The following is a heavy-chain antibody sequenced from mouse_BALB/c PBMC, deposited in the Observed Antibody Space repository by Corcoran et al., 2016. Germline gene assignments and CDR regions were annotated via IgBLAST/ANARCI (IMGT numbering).Heavy chain of an antibody. CDR3: AREGARATYYDAMDY. Sequence: EAQLQQSGPAHVKPGASVKMSCKASGYTFTSYVMQWVKQKPGQGLEWIGYINPYNDGTKYNEKFKGKATLTSDKSSSTAYMELSSLTSEDSAVYYCAREGARATYYDAMDYWGQGTSVTVSS. D-gene: IGHD3-1*01. V-gene: IGHV1S136*01. J-gene: IGHJ4*01. CDR1: GYTFTSYV. CDR2: INPYNDGT.